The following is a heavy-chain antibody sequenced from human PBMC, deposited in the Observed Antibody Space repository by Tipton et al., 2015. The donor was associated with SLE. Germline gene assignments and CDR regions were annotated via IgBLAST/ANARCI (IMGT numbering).Heavy chain of an antibody. CDR1: GGSIGSYS. D-gene: IGHD3-10*01. V-gene: IGHV4-59*08. Sequence: TLSLTCTVPGGSIGSYSWSWIRQPPGKGLEWIGCSFYSGGTNYNPSLKSRVTLSRDTSNNQLSLRLSSVTAADTAVYYCARTMEPVRGADYMDVWGKGTTVTVSS. CDR3: ARTMEPVRGADYMDV. CDR2: SFYSGGT. J-gene: IGHJ6*03.